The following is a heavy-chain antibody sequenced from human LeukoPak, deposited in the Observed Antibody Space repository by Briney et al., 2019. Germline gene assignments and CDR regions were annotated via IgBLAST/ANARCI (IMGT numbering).Heavy chain of an antibody. CDR3: TSPLHYDSSGYYSYYYYMDV. J-gene: IGHJ6*03. D-gene: IGHD3-22*01. V-gene: IGHV3-73*01. CDR2: IRSKANSYAT. CDR1: GFTFSGSA. Sequence: GGSLKLSCAASGFTFSGSAMHWVRQASGKGLEWVGRIRSKANSYATAYAASVKGRFTISRDDSKNTAYLQMNSLKTEDTAVYYCTSPLHYDSSGYYSYYYYMDVWGKGTTVTISS.